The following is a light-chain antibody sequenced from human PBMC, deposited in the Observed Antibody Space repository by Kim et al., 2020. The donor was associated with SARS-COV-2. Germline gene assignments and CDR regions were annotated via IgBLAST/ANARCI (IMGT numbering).Light chain of an antibody. J-gene: IGLJ2*01. CDR1: SLRSYD. CDR3: NSRDSSSNHLV. V-gene: IGLV3-19*01. Sequence: GQTVRITCQGGSLRSYDASWYQQKPGQAPALIIYGKNNRPSGIPDRFAGSSSGNTASLTITGAQAEEEADYYCNSRDSSSNHLVFGGGTKLTVL. CDR2: GKN.